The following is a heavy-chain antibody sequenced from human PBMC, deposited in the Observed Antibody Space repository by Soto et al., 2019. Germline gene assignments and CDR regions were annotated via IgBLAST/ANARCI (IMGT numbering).Heavy chain of an antibody. V-gene: IGHV5-10-1*01. Sequence: PGESLKISCKGSGYSFTSYWISWVRQMPGKGLEWMGRIDPSDSYSDYSPSFQGHVTISADKSINIAYLQWNSLQASDTAIYYCARLPTYYHHGMDVWGQGTTVTVSS. CDR3: ARLPTYYHHGMDV. CDR2: IDPSDSYS. CDR1: GYSFTSYW. J-gene: IGHJ6*02.